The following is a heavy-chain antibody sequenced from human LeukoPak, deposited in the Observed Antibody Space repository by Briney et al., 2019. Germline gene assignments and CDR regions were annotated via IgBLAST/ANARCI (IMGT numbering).Heavy chain of an antibody. Sequence: GESLKISCKAYGYSFFSNYWIAWVRQMPGKGLEWMGILYPGDSDTRYSPSFQGQVTISADKSISTAYLQWSSLKASDTAMYYCARHDSLRYFDWSPVWSPDYWGQGTLVTVSS. D-gene: IGHD3-9*01. CDR3: ARHDSLRYFDWSPVWSPDY. V-gene: IGHV5-51*01. CDR1: GYSFFSNYW. CDR2: LYPGDSDT. J-gene: IGHJ4*02.